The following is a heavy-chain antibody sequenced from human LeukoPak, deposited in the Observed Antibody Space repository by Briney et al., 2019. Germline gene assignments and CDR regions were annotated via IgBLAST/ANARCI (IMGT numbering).Heavy chain of an antibody. Sequence: GGSLRLSCAASGFTFSSYSMNWVRHAPGKGLEWVSSISSSSSYIYYADSVKGRFTISRDNAKNSLYLQMNSLRAEDTAVYYCARDPSGWYSWFQGDFDYWGQGTLVTVSS. CDR1: GFTFSSYS. V-gene: IGHV3-21*01. D-gene: IGHD6-19*01. CDR3: ARDPSGWYSWFQGDFDY. J-gene: IGHJ4*02. CDR2: ISSSSSYI.